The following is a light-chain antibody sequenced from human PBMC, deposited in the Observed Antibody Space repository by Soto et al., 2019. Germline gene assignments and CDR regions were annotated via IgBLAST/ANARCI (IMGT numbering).Light chain of an antibody. CDR3: ATWDDSLNGWV. Sequence: QLVLTQPPSASGTPGQRVTISCSGSSSNIGSYTVNWYQQLPGTAPKVLIYTNNQRPSGVPDRFSGSKSGTSASLDISGLQSEDEADYYCATWDDSLNGWVFGGGTKLTVL. CDR2: TNN. J-gene: IGLJ3*02. CDR1: SSNIGSYT. V-gene: IGLV1-44*01.